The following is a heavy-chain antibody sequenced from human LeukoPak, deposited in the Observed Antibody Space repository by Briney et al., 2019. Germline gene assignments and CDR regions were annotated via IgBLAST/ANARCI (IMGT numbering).Heavy chain of an antibody. CDR2: IYPGDSDP. D-gene: IGHD6-13*01. J-gene: IGHJ4*02. Sequence: GESLKISCKGFGYSFTTYWIGWVLQMPGKGLEWMGIIYPGDSDPRYSPSFQGQVTISADKSISTAYLQWSSLKASDSAMYYCARHGLGSSWFGFDYWGQGTLVTISS. CDR1: GYSFTTYW. CDR3: ARHGLGSSWFGFDY. V-gene: IGHV5-51*01.